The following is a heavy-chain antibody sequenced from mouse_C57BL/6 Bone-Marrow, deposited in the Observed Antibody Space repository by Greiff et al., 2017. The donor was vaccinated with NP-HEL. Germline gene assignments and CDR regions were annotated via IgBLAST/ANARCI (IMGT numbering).Heavy chain of an antibody. CDR3: TTLYDGPLCFDV. CDR2: IDPENGDT. CDR1: GFNIKDDY. Sequence: VQLQQSGAELVRPGASVKLSCTASGFNIKDDYMHWVKQRPEQGLEWIGWIDPENGDTAYASKFQGKATITADTSSSTAYLQLRSLTSEDTAVYYCTTLYDGPLCFDVWGTGTTVTVAS. J-gene: IGHJ1*03. D-gene: IGHD2-3*01. V-gene: IGHV14-4*01.